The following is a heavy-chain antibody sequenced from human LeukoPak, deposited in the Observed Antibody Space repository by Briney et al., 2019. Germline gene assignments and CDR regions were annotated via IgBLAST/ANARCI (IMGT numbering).Heavy chain of an antibody. Sequence: PSETLSLTCTVSGGSISSYYWSWIRQPAGKGLEWIGRTYTSGSTNYNPSLKSRVTMSVDTSKNQFSLKLSSVTAADTAVYYCARVSPAAHRYYYYMDVWGKGTTVTVSS. J-gene: IGHJ6*03. V-gene: IGHV4-4*07. CDR2: TYTSGST. CDR3: ARVSPAAHRYYYYMDV. CDR1: GGSISSYY. D-gene: IGHD2-2*01.